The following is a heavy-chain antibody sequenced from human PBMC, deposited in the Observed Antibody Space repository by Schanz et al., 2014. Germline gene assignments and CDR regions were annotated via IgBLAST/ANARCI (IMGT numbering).Heavy chain of an antibody. CDR2: ISAFDDKT. D-gene: IGHD3-9*01. V-gene: IGHV1-18*01. CDR3: ARETTISTGGAFDV. Sequence: QVQLVQSAPEVKKPGASVKVSCKASGYSFTTYGLNWVRQAPGQGPKWMGWISAFDDKTDYAQNFQGRLIMTTDTSTTTVYMKLRGLRSDNTAVYYSARETTISTGGAFDVWGQGTMVTVSS. CDR1: GYSFTTYG. J-gene: IGHJ3*01.